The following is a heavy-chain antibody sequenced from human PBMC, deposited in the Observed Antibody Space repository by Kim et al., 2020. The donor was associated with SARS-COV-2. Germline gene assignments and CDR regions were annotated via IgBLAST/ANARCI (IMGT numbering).Heavy chain of an antibody. V-gene: IGHV4-59*13. J-gene: IGHJ6*02. CDR3: AREWELRSGMDV. Sequence: SETLSLTCTVSGGSISSYYWSWIRQPPGKGLEWIGYIYYSGSTNYNPSLKSRVTISVDTSKNQFSLKLSSVTAADTAVYYCAREWELRSGMDVWGQGTTVTVSS. CDR1: GGSISSYY. D-gene: IGHD1-26*01. CDR2: IYYSGST.